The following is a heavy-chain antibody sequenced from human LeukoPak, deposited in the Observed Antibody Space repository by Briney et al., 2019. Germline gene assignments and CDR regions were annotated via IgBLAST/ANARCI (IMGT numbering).Heavy chain of an antibody. D-gene: IGHD2-2*03. CDR3: ARDYLDIVEVPAAIDV. Sequence: PGGSLRLSCAASGFTFSSYSMNWVRQAPGKGLEWVSYISSSRSTIYYADSVKGRFTISRDNAKNSLYLQMNSLRAEDTAVYYCARDYLDIVEVPAAIDVWGKGTTVTVSS. J-gene: IGHJ6*04. CDR1: GFTFSSYS. CDR2: ISSSRSTI. V-gene: IGHV3-48*01.